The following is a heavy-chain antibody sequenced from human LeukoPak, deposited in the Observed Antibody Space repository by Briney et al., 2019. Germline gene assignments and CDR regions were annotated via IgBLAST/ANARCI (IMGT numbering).Heavy chain of an antibody. V-gene: IGHV4-61*02. CDR1: GGSISSDSYY. J-gene: IGHJ5*02. D-gene: IGHD6-19*01. CDR3: ARGWYSSGWYSNWFDP. Sequence: SETLSLTCTVSGGSISSDSYYWSWIRQPAGKGLEWIGRIYTSGSTNYNPSLKSRVTISVDTSKNQFSLKLSSVTAADTAVYYCARGWYSSGWYSNWFDPWGQGTLVTVSS. CDR2: IYTSGST.